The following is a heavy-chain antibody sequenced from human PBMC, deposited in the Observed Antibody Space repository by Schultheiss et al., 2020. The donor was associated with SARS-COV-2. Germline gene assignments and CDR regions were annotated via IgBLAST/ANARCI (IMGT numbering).Heavy chain of an antibody. CDR2: INPNSGGT. CDR1: GYTFTGYY. J-gene: IGHJ6*03. CDR3: ARGPDSVDSGHYYYYYYMDV. Sequence: ASVKVSCKASGYTFTGYYMHWVRQAPGQGLEWMGWINPNSGGTNYAQKLQGRVTMTRNTSISTAYMELSSLRSEDTAVYYCARGPDSVDSGHYYYYYYMDVWGKGTTVTVSS. V-gene: IGHV1-2*02. D-gene: IGHD4-23*01.